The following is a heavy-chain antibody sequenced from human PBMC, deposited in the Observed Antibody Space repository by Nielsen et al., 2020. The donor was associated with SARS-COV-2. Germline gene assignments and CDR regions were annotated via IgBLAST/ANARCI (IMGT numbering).Heavy chain of an antibody. J-gene: IGHJ6*02. CDR2: INHSGST. D-gene: IGHD5-18*01. V-gene: IGHV4-39*07. Sequence: SETLSLTCTVSGGSISSGGYYWSWIRQPPGKGLEWIGEINHSGSTNYNPSLKSRVTISVDTSKNQFSLKLSSVTAADTAVYYCARFSRRGYSYGYTYYYGMDVWGQGTTVTVSS. CDR1: GGSISSGGYY. CDR3: ARFSRRGYSYGYTYYYGMDV.